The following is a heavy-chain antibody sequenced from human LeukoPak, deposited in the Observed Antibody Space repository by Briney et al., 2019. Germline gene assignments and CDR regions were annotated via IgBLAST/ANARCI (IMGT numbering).Heavy chain of an antibody. D-gene: IGHD3-9*01. J-gene: IGHJ4*02. V-gene: IGHV3-23*01. CDR2: ILGSGGST. Sequence: GGSLRLSCAASGFTFNNYAMSWVRQAPGKGLEWVSAILGSGGSTYYADSVKGRFTVSRDNSKSTLYLQMNSLRAEDTALYYCAKWGDYDVLTGYYVPDYWGQGTLVTVSS. CDR3: AKWGDYDVLTGYYVPDY. CDR1: GFTFNNYA.